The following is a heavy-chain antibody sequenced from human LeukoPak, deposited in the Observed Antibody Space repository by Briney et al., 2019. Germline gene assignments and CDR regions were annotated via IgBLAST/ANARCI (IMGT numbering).Heavy chain of an antibody. Sequence: GGSLRLSCAGSGFTFSDHYVDWVRQTPGKGLEWVGRSRSKAHSYTTESAASVKGRFTISRDGSKNSLYLQMNSLKTEDTAVYYCARGCYSATRSPCYYGLDVWGQGTTVTVSS. J-gene: IGHJ6*02. CDR3: ARGCYSATRSPCYYGLDV. CDR1: GFTFSDHY. V-gene: IGHV3-72*01. CDR2: SRSKAHSYTT. D-gene: IGHD2-15*01.